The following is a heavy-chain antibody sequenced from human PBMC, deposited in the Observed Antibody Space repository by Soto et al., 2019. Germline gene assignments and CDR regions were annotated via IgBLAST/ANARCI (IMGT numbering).Heavy chain of an antibody. J-gene: IGHJ6*02. CDR3: AKDHALSLSGYYDYYYGTDV. CDR2: ISGSGGST. Sequence: EVQLLESGGGLVQPGGSLRLSCAASGFTFSSYAMSWVRQAPGKGLEWVSAISGSGGSTYYADSVKGRFTISRDNSKNTLYLQMNSLRAADTAVYYCAKDHALSLSGYYDYYYGTDVWGQGTTVTVYS. D-gene: IGHD3-22*01. V-gene: IGHV3-23*01. CDR1: GFTFSSYA.